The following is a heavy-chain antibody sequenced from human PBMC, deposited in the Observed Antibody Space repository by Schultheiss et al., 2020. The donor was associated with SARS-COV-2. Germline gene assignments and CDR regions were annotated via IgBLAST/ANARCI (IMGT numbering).Heavy chain of an antibody. CDR1: GGSISSYY. J-gene: IGHJ6*02. Sequence: SETLSLTCTVSGGSISSYYWSWIRQPPGKGLEWIGYIYYSGSTYYNPSLKSRVTISVDTSKNQFSLKLSSVTAADTAVYYCARDTSEYSSGSYYYYGMDVWGQGTTVTVSS. V-gene: IGHV4-59*12. CDR3: ARDTSEYSSGSYYYYGMDV. CDR2: IYYSGST. D-gene: IGHD6-19*01.